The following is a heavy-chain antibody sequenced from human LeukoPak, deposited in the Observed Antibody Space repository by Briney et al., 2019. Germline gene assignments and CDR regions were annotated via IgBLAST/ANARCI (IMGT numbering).Heavy chain of an antibody. V-gene: IGHV1-46*01. D-gene: IGHD1-7*01. CDR2: INPSGGST. Sequence: ASVKVSCKASGYTFTSYYMHWVRQAPGQGLEWMGIINPSGGSTSYAQKFQGRVTMTRDTSISTAYMELSSLRSEDTAVYYCARGSVESSPMETTYYYYGMDVWGQGTTVTVSS. J-gene: IGHJ6*02. CDR3: ARGSVESSPMETTYYYYGMDV. CDR1: GYTFTSYY.